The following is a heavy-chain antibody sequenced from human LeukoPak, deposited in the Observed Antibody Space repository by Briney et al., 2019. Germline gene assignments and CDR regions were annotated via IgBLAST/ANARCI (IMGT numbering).Heavy chain of an antibody. CDR3: ARNVQGLTVTPDH. CDR1: GGSTSSSSYY. J-gene: IGHJ4*02. Sequence: PSETLSLTCTVSGGSTSSSSYYWGWIRQPPGKGLEWIGTIYYSGSTYYNPSLKSRVTISVDTSKNQFSLKLSSVTAADTAVYYCARNVQGLTVTPDHWGQGTLVTVSS. D-gene: IGHD4-17*01. CDR2: IYYSGST. V-gene: IGHV4-39*01.